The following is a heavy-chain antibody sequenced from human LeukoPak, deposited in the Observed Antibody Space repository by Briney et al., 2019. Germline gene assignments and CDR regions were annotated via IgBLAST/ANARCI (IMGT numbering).Heavy chain of an antibody. CDR1: GFSFSSYG. Sequence: GGSLRLSCAVSGFSFSSYGIHWVRQAPGKGLEWVAFINYDGNNKYFADSVKGRLTISRDNSKNTVYLEMNSLRDGDTAVYYCARDRDSRSYYILYWGQGTLVTVSS. J-gene: IGHJ4*02. D-gene: IGHD3-10*01. CDR3: ARDRDSRSYYILY. V-gene: IGHV3-30*02. CDR2: INYDGNNK.